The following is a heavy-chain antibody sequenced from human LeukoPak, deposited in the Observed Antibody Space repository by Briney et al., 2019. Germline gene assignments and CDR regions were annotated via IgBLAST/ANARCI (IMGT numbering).Heavy chain of an antibody. CDR3: ARTASYSGNYYGYFQH. Sequence: GGSLRLSCAASGFTFSNYWMHWLRQAPGGGLVWVSRINTDGSTTTYADSVKGRFTISRDSAKSTLYLQMNSLRAEDTAVYYCARTASYSGNYYGYFQHWGQGIPVTVSS. D-gene: IGHD1-26*01. J-gene: IGHJ1*01. V-gene: IGHV3-74*01. CDR2: INTDGSTT. CDR1: GFTFSNYW.